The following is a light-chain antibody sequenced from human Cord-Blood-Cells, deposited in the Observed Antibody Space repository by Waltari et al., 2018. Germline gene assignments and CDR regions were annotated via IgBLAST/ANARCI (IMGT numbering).Light chain of an antibody. Sequence: QSALTQPASVSGSPGQSITISCTGTSSDVGGSNYVSWYQQHPGKAPKLMIYDVSKRPSGVSNRFSGSKSGNTASLTISGLQAEDEADYYCSSYTSRSVVFGGGTKLTVL. J-gene: IGLJ2*01. CDR3: SSYTSRSVV. CDR1: SSDVGGSNY. V-gene: IGLV2-14*01. CDR2: DVS.